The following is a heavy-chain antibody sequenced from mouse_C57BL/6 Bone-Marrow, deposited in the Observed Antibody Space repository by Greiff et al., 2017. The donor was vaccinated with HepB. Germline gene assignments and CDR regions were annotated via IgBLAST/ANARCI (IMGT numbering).Heavy chain of an antibody. V-gene: IGHV1-55*01. CDR3: ARGRWLLPAIDY. D-gene: IGHD2-3*01. Sequence: QVQLQQPGAELVKPGASVSMSCKASGYTFTSYCITWVKQRPGQGLEWIEVIYPGSGSTNYNEKFTSQATLTVDSSSSTAYMQLSSLTSEDSAVYYSARGRWLLPAIDYWGQGTSVTVSS. CDR1: GYTFTSYC. CDR2: IYPGSGST. J-gene: IGHJ4*01.